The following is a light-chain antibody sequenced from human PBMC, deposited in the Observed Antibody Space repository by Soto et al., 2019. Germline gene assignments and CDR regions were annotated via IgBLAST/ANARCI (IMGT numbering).Light chain of an antibody. J-gene: IGLJ1*01. CDR3: SSFTSASTPYV. CDR2: EVS. V-gene: IGLV2-14*01. CDR1: SNDIGTYNY. Sequence: QSALTQPASVSGSPGQSTTISCTGTSNDIGTYNYVSWYQHHPGKAPKLLIYEVSNRPSGVSNRFSGSKSGNTASLTISGLQAEDEGDYYCSSFTSASTPYVFGTGTKVTVL.